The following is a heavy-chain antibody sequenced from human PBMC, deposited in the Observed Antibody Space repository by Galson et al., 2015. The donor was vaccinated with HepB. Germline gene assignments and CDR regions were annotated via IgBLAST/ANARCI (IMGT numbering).Heavy chain of an antibody. CDR1: GFTFSGSA. Sequence: SLRLSCAASGFTFSGSAMHWVRQASGKGLEWVGRIRSKANSYATAYAASVKGRFTISRDDSKNTAYLQMNSLKTEDTAVYYCTRPVYCSGGSCSSGLSPWGQGTLVTVSS. D-gene: IGHD2-15*01. V-gene: IGHV3-73*01. J-gene: IGHJ5*02. CDR2: IRSKANSYAT. CDR3: TRPVYCSGGSCSSGLSP.